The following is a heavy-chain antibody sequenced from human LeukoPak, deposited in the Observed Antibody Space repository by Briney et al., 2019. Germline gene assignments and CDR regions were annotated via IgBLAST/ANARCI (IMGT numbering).Heavy chain of an antibody. CDR1: GYTFTSYD. CDR2: MNPNSGNT. V-gene: IGHV1-8*01. Sequence: ASVKVSCKASGYTFTSYDINWVRQATGQGLEWMGWMNPNSGNTGYAQKFQGRVTMARNTSISTAYMELSSLRAEDTAVYYCARASLLGYCSSTSCYQFDYWGQGTLVTVSS. CDR3: ARASLLGYCSSTSCYQFDY. J-gene: IGHJ4*02. D-gene: IGHD2-2*01.